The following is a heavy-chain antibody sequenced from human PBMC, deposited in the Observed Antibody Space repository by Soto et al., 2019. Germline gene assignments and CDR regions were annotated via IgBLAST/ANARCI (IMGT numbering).Heavy chain of an antibody. D-gene: IGHD3-16*01. CDR3: VPVAGGGDYGYNH. CDR1: GFTFSDHW. V-gene: IGHV3-74*01. CDR2: INTDGSTT. Sequence: GGSLRLSCAASGFTFSDHWMHWVRQAPGEGLVWVSRINTDGSTTSYADSVKGRFTISRDNVKNTLFLQMNSLRAEDTAIYYCVPVAGGGDYGYNHWAQGTLVTVS. J-gene: IGHJ5*02.